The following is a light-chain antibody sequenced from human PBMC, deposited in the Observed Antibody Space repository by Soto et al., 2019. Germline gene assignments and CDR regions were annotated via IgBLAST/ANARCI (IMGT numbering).Light chain of an antibody. CDR3: QQHNSLA. CDR1: QTISSW. Sequence: DIQMTQSPSTLSASVGDRVTITCRASQTISSWLAWYQQKPGEAPKLLIYDASSLQSGVPSRFSGSGSGTEFTLTISSLQPDDFATYYCQQHNSLAFGQGTKLEIK. V-gene: IGKV1-5*01. CDR2: DAS. J-gene: IGKJ2*01.